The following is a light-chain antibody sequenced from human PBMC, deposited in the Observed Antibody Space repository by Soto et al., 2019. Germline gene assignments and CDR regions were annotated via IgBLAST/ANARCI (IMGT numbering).Light chain of an antibody. CDR2: DVS. CDR3: SSYTSSAILYV. CDR1: NSDVGGYTY. J-gene: IGLJ1*01. Sequence: QSALTQPASVSGSPGQSITISCTGTNSDVGGYTYVSWYQQHPGKVPKLMIYDVSNRPSGVSDRFSGSKSGNTASLTISGLQAEDEADYYCSSYTSSAILYVFGTGTKLTVL. V-gene: IGLV2-14*03.